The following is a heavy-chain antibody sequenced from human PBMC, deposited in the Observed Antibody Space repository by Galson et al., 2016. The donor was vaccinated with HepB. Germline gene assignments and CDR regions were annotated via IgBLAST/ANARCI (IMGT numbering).Heavy chain of an antibody. CDR2: IRRDESAR. Sequence: SLRLSCAASGFTFSDYWMTWVRQAPGKGLEWVANIRRDESARYYVDSVKGRFTISRDNAKNSLYLQMDSLRAEGTAVYYCARDVSPGYSGTYYDAFDVWGQGTMVTVSS. D-gene: IGHD1-26*01. V-gene: IGHV3-7*01. J-gene: IGHJ3*01. CDR1: GFTFSDYW. CDR3: ARDVSPGYSGTYYDAFDV.